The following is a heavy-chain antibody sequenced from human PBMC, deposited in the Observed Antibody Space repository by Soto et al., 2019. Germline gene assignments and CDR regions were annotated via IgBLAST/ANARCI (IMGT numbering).Heavy chain of an antibody. D-gene: IGHD5-12*01. CDR2: ISAYNGDT. J-gene: IGHJ6*02. V-gene: IGHV1-18*01. CDR1: GYTLTSYG. Sequence: QVQLVQSGAEVTKPGASVKVSCKASGYTLTSYGISWVRQAPGQGLEWMGCISAYNGDTNYAQSLQGRVTMTTDTSTTTAYMELRSLRSDDTAVYYCATTIGYSYYYYGMDVWGQGTTVTVSS. CDR3: ATTIGYSYYYYGMDV.